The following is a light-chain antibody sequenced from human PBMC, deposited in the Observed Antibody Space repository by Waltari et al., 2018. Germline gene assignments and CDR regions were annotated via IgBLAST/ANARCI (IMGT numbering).Light chain of an antibody. V-gene: IGLV1-51*01. CDR2: DNH. Sequence: QSVLTQPPSVSAAPGQRATISCSGGSSTIGSNSVSWYQNLPGTAPKLLIYDNHKRPSGIPDRFSGSKSGTSVTLDITGLQTGDEADYYCGTWDSNLSAWIFGGGTKLTVL. J-gene: IGLJ2*01. CDR3: GTWDSNLSAWI. CDR1: SSTIGSNS.